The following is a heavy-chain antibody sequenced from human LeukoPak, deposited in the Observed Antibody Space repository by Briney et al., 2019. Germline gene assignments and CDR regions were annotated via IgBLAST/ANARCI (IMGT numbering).Heavy chain of an antibody. J-gene: IGHJ4*02. Sequence: ASVKVSCKASGYTFTSYYMHWVRQAPGQGLEWMGIINPSGGTTSYAQKFQGRVTMTRDTSTSTVYMELSSLRSEDTAVYYCARKQMATPFDYWGQGTLVTVSS. D-gene: IGHD2-15*01. CDR3: ARKQMATPFDY. CDR1: GYTFTSYY. V-gene: IGHV1-46*01. CDR2: INPSGGTT.